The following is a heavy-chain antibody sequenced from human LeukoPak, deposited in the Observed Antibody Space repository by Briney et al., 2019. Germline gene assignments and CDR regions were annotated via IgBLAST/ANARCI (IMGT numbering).Heavy chain of an antibody. V-gene: IGHV4-59*10. J-gene: IGHJ6*03. CDR1: GGSFSGYY. Sequence: NPSETLSLTCAVYGGSFSGYYWSWIRQPAGKGLEWIGRIYTSGSTNYNPSLKSRVTMSVDTSKNQFSLKLSSVTAADTAVYYCARVVVELRGDYYYYMDVWGKGTTVTVSS. CDR3: ARVVVELRGDYYYYMDV. CDR2: IYTSGST. D-gene: IGHD2-15*01.